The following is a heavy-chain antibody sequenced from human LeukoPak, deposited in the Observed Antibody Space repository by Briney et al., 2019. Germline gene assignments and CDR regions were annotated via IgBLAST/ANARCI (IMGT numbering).Heavy chain of an antibody. J-gene: IGHJ6*02. CDR3: AKDQYDYVWGSYHGMDV. CDR2: IGGSGGST. CDR1: GFTFSSYA. Sequence: GGSLRLSCAASGFTFSSYAMSWVRQAPGKGLEWVSAIGGSGGSTYYADSVKGRFTISRDNSKNTLYLQMNSLRAEDTAVYCCAKDQYDYVWGSYHGMDVWGQGTTVTVSS. D-gene: IGHD3-16*02. V-gene: IGHV3-23*01.